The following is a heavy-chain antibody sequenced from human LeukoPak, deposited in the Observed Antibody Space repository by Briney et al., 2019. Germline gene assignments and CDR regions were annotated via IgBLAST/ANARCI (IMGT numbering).Heavy chain of an antibody. Sequence: PGGSLRLSCVVSGFTVSSNYMSWVRQAPGKGLEWVSIIYSAGSTFYVDSVKGRFTISRDNSKNTVYLQMNSLRAEDTAVYYCARANSATIPGVDPWGQGTLVTVSS. CDR1: GFTVSSNY. V-gene: IGHV3-53*01. CDR2: IYSAGST. CDR3: ARANSATIPGVDP. D-gene: IGHD1-26*01. J-gene: IGHJ5*02.